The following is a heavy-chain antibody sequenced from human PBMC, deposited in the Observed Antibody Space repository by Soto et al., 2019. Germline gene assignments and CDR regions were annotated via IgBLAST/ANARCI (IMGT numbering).Heavy chain of an antibody. Sequence: SETLSLTCAVYGGSFSGYYWSWIRQPPGKGLEWIGEINHSGSTNYNPSLKSRVTISVDTSKNQFSLKLSSVTAADTAVYYCARGAKYYYGSGSYQSNWFDPWGQGTLVTVSS. CDR1: GGSFSGYY. CDR2: INHSGST. CDR3: ARGAKYYYGSGSYQSNWFDP. D-gene: IGHD3-10*01. J-gene: IGHJ5*02. V-gene: IGHV4-34*01.